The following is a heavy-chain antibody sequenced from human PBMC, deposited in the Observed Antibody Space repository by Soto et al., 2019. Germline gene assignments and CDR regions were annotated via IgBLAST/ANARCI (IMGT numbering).Heavy chain of an antibody. CDR2: IYYSGST. J-gene: IGHJ4*02. D-gene: IGHD3-10*01. V-gene: IGHV4-30-4*01. CDR3: ARVGGFGATTIDY. CDR1: GGSISSSDYY. Sequence: QVQLQESGPGLVKPSQTLSLTCTVSGGSISSSDYYWSWIRQPPGKGLEWIGYIYYSGSTYYNPSLKRRVTISVDTSENQFSLKLSSVTAADTAVYYCARVGGFGATTIDYWGQGTLVTVSS.